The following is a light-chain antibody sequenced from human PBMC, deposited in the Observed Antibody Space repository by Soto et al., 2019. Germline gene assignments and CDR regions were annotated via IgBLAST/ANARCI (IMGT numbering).Light chain of an antibody. V-gene: IGKV3-20*01. CDR3: QQYGTSEII. J-gene: IGKJ5*01. CDR1: QSFRSSY. CDR2: AAS. Sequence: IVLTQSPGTLSLSPGERATLSCRASQSFRSSYLAWYQQRPGQAPRLLIYAASSRATGIPDRFSGSGSGTDFTLTISRLETEDFAVFYCQQYGTSEIIFGQGTRLEIK.